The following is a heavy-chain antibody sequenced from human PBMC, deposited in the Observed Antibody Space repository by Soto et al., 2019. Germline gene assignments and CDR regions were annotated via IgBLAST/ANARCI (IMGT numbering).Heavy chain of an antibody. D-gene: IGHD6-19*01. Sequence: PEASLRLSCAASGFTFSSYAMHWVRQAPGKGLEWVAVISYDGSNKYYADSVKCRFTISRDNSKNTLYLQMNSLRAEDTAVYYCARGGPTQFIAGAGTTVGYCDYWGQGTLVTVSS. CDR2: ISYDGSNK. V-gene: IGHV3-30-3*01. CDR3: ARGGPTQFIAGAGTTVGYCDY. CDR1: GFTFSSYA. J-gene: IGHJ4*02.